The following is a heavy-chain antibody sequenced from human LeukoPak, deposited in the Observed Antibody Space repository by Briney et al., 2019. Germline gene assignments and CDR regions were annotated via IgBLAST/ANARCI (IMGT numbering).Heavy chain of an antibody. CDR2: IWYDGSNK. J-gene: IGHJ3*02. CDR3: ARVSGSYDAFDI. V-gene: IGHV3-33*01. Sequence: GGSLRLSCAASGFTFSSYGMHWVRQAPGKGLEWVAVIWYDGSNKYYADSVKGRFTISRDNSKNTLYLQMNSLRAEDTAVYYCARVSGSYDAFDIWGQGTMVTVSS. D-gene: IGHD1-26*01. CDR1: GFTFSSYG.